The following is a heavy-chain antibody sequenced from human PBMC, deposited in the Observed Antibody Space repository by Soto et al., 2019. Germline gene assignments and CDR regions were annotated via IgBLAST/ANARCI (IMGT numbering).Heavy chain of an antibody. CDR2: IFHTGRT. V-gene: IGHV4-4*02. D-gene: IGHD1-26*01. J-gene: IGHJ4*02. CDR1: GGSISSPNW. CDR3: ARVLRFSAAHHPDA. Sequence: SETLSLTCAVSGGSISSPNWWIWVRQTPGKGLEWIGEIFHTGRTNYNPLLKSRVTILLDKSKNHFSLSLASVTAADTAVYYCARVLRFSAAHHPDAWGQRTRVTVSS.